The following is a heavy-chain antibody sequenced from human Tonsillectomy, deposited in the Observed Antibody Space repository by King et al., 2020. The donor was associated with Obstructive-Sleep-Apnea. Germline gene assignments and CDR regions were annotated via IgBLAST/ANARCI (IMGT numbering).Heavy chain of an antibody. CDR1: GGSISSNNY. CDR2: IYYSGST. J-gene: IGHJ4*02. CDR3: ARADRDTAMGLFDS. Sequence: QLQESGPELVKPSETLSLTCTVSGGSISSNNYWGWIRQPPGKGLEWIGNIYYSGSTYYNPSLKSRVTISVDTSKNQFFLKLSSVTAADTAVFYCARADRDTAMGLFDSWGQGTLVTVSS. V-gene: IGHV4-39*07. D-gene: IGHD5-18*01.